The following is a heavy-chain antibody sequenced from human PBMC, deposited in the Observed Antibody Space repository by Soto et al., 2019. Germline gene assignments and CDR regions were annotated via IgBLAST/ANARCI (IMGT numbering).Heavy chain of an antibody. J-gene: IGHJ5*02. CDR3: ARGRSFSYDSTPPPMFDP. CDR1: GFTFSTFD. Sequence: DVQLVESGGGLVQPGGSLRLSCAGSGFTFSTFDIHWVRQAPGKGLEWVSGIGTLSDTFYAASVQGRFTISRQNAKNSVSLQMNILRDGDTAFYYCARGRSFSYDSTPPPMFDPWGQGTLVTVSS. D-gene: IGHD3-10*01. V-gene: IGHV3-13*01. CDR2: IGTLSDT.